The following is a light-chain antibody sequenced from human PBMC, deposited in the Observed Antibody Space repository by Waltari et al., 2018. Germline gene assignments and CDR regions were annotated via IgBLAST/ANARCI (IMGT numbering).Light chain of an antibody. Sequence: QSALTQPASVSGSPGPSITFPCTGSSSHLGTSNLLSWFQQRPGQAPKLFIYDVNKRPSGVSDRFSGSKSGNTASLTISGLQPEDEADYYCFSYAYTGGWVFGGGTKLTVL. J-gene: IGLJ3*02. CDR3: FSYAYTGGWV. V-gene: IGLV2-23*02. CDR1: SSHLGTSNL. CDR2: DVN.